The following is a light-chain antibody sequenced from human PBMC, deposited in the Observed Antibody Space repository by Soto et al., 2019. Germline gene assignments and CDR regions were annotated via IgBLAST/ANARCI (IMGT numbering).Light chain of an antibody. Sequence: DIQMTQSPSSLSASVGDRVTITCRASQNIRYWLAWYQQQPGKAPRLLIYKAPSLESGVPSRCSGGGAGTEFTLTISSQPDDDSATYYCQQHDSSPTFGGGTKVDI. CDR1: QNIRYW. J-gene: IGKJ4*01. CDR2: KAP. CDR3: QQHDSSPT. V-gene: IGKV1-5*03.